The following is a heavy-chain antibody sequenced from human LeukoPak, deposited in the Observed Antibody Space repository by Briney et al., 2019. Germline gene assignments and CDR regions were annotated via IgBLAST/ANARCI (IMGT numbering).Heavy chain of an antibody. CDR1: GGSISSSSFY. CDR2: IYYSGNT. Sequence: SETLSLTCTVSGGSISSSSFYWGWIRQPPGKGLEWIGSIYYSGNTYYNPSLKSRVTISVDTSKNQFSLKLSSVTAADTAVYYCARHLRYLAAAGTYFDYWGQGTLVTVSS. V-gene: IGHV4-39*07. CDR3: ARHLRYLAAAGTYFDY. D-gene: IGHD6-13*01. J-gene: IGHJ4*02.